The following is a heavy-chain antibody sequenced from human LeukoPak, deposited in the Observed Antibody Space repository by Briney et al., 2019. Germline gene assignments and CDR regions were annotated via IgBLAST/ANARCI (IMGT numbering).Heavy chain of an antibody. V-gene: IGHV3-23*01. J-gene: IGHJ4*02. CDR2: ISGSGGST. CDR1: GFTFSSYA. Sequence: PGGSLRLSCAASGFTFSSYAMSWVRQAPGKGREWVSAISGSGGSTYYADSVKGRFTISRDNSKNTLYLQMNSLRAEDTAVYYCAKDLLRRSIGYFDYWGQGTLVTVSS. CDR3: AKDLLRRSIGYFDY. D-gene: IGHD2-15*01.